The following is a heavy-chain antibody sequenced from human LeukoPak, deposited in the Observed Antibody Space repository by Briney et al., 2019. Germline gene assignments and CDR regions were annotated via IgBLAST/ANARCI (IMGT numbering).Heavy chain of an antibody. CDR3: ARAGDFWSGYRPFDY. CDR1: GGSISSSSYY. Sequence: PSETLSLTCTVSGGSISSSSYYWGWIRQPPGKGLEWIGRIYTSGSTNYNPSLKSRVTISVDTSKNQFSLKLSSVTAADTAVYYCARAGDFWSGYRPFDYWGQGTLVTVSS. CDR2: IYTSGST. J-gene: IGHJ4*02. D-gene: IGHD3-3*01. V-gene: IGHV4-39*07.